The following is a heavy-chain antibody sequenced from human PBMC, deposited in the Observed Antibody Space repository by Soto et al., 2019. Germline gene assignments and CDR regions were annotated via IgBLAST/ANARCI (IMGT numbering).Heavy chain of an antibody. CDR1: GFSFDDYA. CDR3: AKSTGGTANGMGV. V-gene: IGHV3-9*01. CDR2: ISWNSGTI. D-gene: IGHD2-8*02. Sequence: EVQVVESGGGLVQPGRSLRLSCAASGFSFDDYAMHWVRQAPGKGLEWVSGISWNSGTIGYADSVKGRFTISRDNAKNSLYLQMNSLGAEDTALYYCAKSTGGTANGMGVLGQGTTVTVSS. J-gene: IGHJ6*02.